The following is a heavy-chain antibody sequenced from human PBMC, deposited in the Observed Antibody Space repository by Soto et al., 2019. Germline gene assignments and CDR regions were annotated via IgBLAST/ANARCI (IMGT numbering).Heavy chain of an antibody. CDR2: INPNSGGT. V-gene: IGHV1-2*04. J-gene: IGHJ3*02. D-gene: IGHD3-10*01. Sequence: ASVKVSCKASGYTFTGYYMHWVRQAPGQGLEWMGWINPNSGGTNYAQKFQGWVTMTRDTYISTADMELSRQRSEDTAVYYCARARPGNLDAFDIWGQGTMVTVSS. CDR3: ARARPGNLDAFDI. CDR1: GYTFTGYY.